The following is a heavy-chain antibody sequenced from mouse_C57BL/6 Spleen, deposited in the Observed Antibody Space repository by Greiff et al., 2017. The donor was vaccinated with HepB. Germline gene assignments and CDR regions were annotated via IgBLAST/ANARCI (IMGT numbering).Heavy chain of an antibody. CDR3: AIYDYGFAY. J-gene: IGHJ3*01. V-gene: IGHV1-19*01. CDR1: GYTFTDYY. Sequence: EVMLVESGPVLVKPGASVKMSCKASGYTFTDYYMNWVKQSHGKSLEWIGVINPYNGGTSYNQKFKGQATLTVDKSSSTAYMELNSLTSEDSAVYYCAIYDYGFAYWGQGTLVTVSA. CDR2: INPYNGGT. D-gene: IGHD2-4*01.